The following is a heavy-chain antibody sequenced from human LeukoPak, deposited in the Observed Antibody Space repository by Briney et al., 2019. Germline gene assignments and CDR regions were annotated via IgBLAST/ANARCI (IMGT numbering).Heavy chain of an antibody. Sequence: GGSLRLSCAASGFTFSSYAMSWVRQAPGKGLEWVSAISGSGGSTYYADSVKGRFTISRDNSKNTLYLQMNSLRAEDTAVYYCAKGGLLRYFDWLLFPFDYWGQGTLVTVSS. J-gene: IGHJ4*02. CDR2: ISGSGGST. V-gene: IGHV3-23*01. CDR1: GFTFSSYA. D-gene: IGHD3-9*01. CDR3: AKGGLLRYFDWLLFPFDY.